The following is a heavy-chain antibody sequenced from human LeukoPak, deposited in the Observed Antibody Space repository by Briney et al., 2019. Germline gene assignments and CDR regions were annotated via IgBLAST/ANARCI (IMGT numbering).Heavy chain of an antibody. J-gene: IGHJ4*02. Sequence: GGSLRLSCAASGFTFSGSAMHWVRQASGRGLEWVGRIRSKANSYATAYAASVKGRLTISRADSKNTAYLKMNSLKAEDTAVYYCITRPEDAAAGLDFWGQGTLVTVSS. D-gene: IGHD6-13*01. CDR3: ITRPEDAAAGLDF. CDR1: GFTFSGSA. V-gene: IGHV3-73*01. CDR2: IRSKANSYAT.